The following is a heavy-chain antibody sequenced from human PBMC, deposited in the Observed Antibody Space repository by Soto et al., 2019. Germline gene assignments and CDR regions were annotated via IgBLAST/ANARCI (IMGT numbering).Heavy chain of an antibody. D-gene: IGHD3-10*01. Sequence: SETLSLTCTVSGGSISSSSYYWGWIRQPPGKGLEWIGSIYYSGSTYYNPSLKSRVTISVDTSKNQFSLKLSSVTAADTAVYYCARAPLFSDRPFDYWGQGTLVTVSS. CDR3: ARAPLFSDRPFDY. V-gene: IGHV4-39*01. CDR1: GGSISSSSYY. CDR2: IYYSGST. J-gene: IGHJ4*02.